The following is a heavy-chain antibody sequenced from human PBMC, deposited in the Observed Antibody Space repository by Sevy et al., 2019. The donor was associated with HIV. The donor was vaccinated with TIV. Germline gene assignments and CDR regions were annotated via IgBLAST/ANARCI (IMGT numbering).Heavy chain of an antibody. J-gene: IGHJ4*02. V-gene: IGHV3-15*01. Sequence: GGSLRLSCAASGFTFSNAWMSWVRQAPGKGLEWVGRIKSKTDGGTTDYAAPVKGRFTISRDDSKNTLYLQMNSLKTEDTAVYYCTTDLWTYPQSIAAAGTSYWGQGTLVTVSS. CDR2: IKSKTDGGTT. CDR3: TTDLWTYPQSIAAAGTSY. CDR1: GFTFSNAW. D-gene: IGHD6-13*01.